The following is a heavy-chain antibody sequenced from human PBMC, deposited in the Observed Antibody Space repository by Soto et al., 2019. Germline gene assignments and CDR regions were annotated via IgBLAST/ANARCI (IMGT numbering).Heavy chain of an antibody. D-gene: IGHD3-16*01. V-gene: IGHV3-48*02. CDR3: ARGFSDKTVGYYGMDV. CDR2: ISSSSSTI. J-gene: IGHJ6*02. CDR1: GFTFSSYS. Sequence: LRLSCAASGFTFSSYSMNWVRQAPGKGLEWVSYISSSSSTIYYADSVKGRFTISRDNAKNSLYLQMNSLRDEDTAVYYCARGFSDKTVGYYGMDVWGQGTTVTVSS.